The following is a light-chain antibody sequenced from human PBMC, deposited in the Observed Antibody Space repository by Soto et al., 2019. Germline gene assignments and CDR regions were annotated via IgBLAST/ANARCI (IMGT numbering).Light chain of an antibody. J-gene: IGKJ5*01. V-gene: IGKV3-15*01. CDR2: GAS. Sequence: EIVMTQSPATLSVSPGERVTLSCRASQSINNKVAWYQQKPAQAPRLLIYGASTRATGISARFSGSGSATEFTPTISSLQSEDFAVYYGQQYNNWPPITFGQGTRLEI. CDR1: QSINNK. CDR3: QQYNNWPPIT.